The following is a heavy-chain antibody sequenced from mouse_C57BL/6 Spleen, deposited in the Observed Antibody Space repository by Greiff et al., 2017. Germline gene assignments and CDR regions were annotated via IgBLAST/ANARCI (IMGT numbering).Heavy chain of an antibody. D-gene: IGHD2-1*01. V-gene: IGHV6-6*01. CDR1: GFTFSDAW. Sequence: EVQLVESGGGLVQPGGSMKLSCAASGFTFSDAWMDWVRQSPEKGLEWVAEIRNKANNHATYYAESVKGRFTISRDDSKSSVYLQMNSLRAEDTGIYYCTATIYYGNYGDYWGQGTTLTVSS. J-gene: IGHJ2*01. CDR3: TATIYYGNYGDY. CDR2: IRNKANNHAT.